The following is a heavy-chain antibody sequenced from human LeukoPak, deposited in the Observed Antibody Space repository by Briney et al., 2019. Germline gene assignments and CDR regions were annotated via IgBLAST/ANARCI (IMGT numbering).Heavy chain of an antibody. Sequence: SETLSLTCTVSGGSISSGSYYWSWIRQPAGKGLEWIGRIYTSGSTNYNPSLKSRVTISVDTSKNQFSLKLSSVTAADTAVYYCAIGDIAAAGFAYWGQGTLVTVSS. D-gene: IGHD6-13*01. V-gene: IGHV4-61*02. J-gene: IGHJ4*02. CDR3: AIGDIAAAGFAY. CDR2: IYTSGST. CDR1: GGSISSGSYY.